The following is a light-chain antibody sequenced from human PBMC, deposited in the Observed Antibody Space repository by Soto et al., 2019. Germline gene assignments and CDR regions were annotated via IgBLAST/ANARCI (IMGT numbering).Light chain of an antibody. CDR1: RGHSSYA. CDR3: QTWGTGIHVV. Sequence: QLVLTQSPSASASLGASVKLTCTLSRGHSSYAIAWHQQQPEKGPRYVVKLDSDGSHTKGDAIPDRFSGSSSGAERYLTSSSLQSEDEADYYCQTWGTGIHVVFGGGTKLTVL. J-gene: IGLJ2*01. V-gene: IGLV4-69*01. CDR2: LDSDGSH.